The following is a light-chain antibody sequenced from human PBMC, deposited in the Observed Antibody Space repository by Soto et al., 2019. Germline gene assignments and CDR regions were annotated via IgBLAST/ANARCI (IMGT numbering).Light chain of an antibody. J-gene: IGLJ2*01. CDR2: EVN. Sequence: QSVLTQPASLSGSPGQSITISCTGTSSDIGAYDYVSWFQQHPGKAPKLMISEVNNRPSGVPDRFSGSKSANTASLTISGLQAEDEADYYCCSYAGTYTPLFGGGTKVTVL. CDR3: CSYAGTYTPL. V-gene: IGLV2-14*01. CDR1: SSDIGAYDY.